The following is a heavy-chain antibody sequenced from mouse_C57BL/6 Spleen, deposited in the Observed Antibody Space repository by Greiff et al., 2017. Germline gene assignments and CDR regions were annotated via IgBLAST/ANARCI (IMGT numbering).Heavy chain of an antibody. Sequence: EVQLQQSGAELVKPGASVKLSCTASGFNIKDYYMHWVKQRTEQGLEWIGRIDPEDGETKYAPKFPGKATITADTSSNTADLHLSSLTSEDTAVYYCASSNYAMDYWGQGTSVTVSS. CDR1: GFNIKDYY. J-gene: IGHJ4*01. CDR3: ASSNYAMDY. V-gene: IGHV14-2*01. CDR2: IDPEDGET.